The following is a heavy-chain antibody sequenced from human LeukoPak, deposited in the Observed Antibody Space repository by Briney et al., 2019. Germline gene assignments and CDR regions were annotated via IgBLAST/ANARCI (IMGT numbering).Heavy chain of an antibody. D-gene: IGHD3-10*01. Sequence: SETLSLTCTVSGGSISSSYSYWGWIRQPPGTGLEWIGNIYYSGSTYYNPSLKSRVTISVDTSKNHFSLKLNSVTAADTAMYFCARPARRMVRGILSAFDIWGQGTMVTVSS. CDR1: GGSISSSYSY. V-gene: IGHV4-39*07. J-gene: IGHJ3*02. CDR3: ARPARRMVRGILSAFDI. CDR2: IYYSGST.